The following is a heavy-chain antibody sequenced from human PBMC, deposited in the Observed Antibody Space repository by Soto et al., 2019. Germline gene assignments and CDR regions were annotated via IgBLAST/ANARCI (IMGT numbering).Heavy chain of an antibody. CDR2: IYYSGST. CDR3: PSRYRSCFDY. V-gene: IGHV4-59*08. Sequence: SETLSFTCTVSGSSISSYYWSWIRQPPGRGLEWIGQIYYSGSTNYNPSLKSRVTISVDTSKNQFSLKLSSVTAADTAVYYCPSRYRSCFDYWDQGTLVAVSS. CDR1: GSSISSYY. J-gene: IGHJ4*02. D-gene: IGHD2-2*02.